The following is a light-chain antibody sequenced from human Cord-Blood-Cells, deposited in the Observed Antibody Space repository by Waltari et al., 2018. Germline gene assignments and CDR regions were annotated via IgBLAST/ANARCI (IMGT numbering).Light chain of an antibody. J-gene: IGLJ3*02. CDR1: SSDVGGYNF. CDR2: DVS. Sequence: QSALTQPASVSGSPGQSITISCTGTSSDVGGYNFVPWYQQHPGKAPKLMIYDVSNRPSGVSNRFSGSKSGNTASLTISGLQVEDEADYYCSSYTSSSTRVFGGGTKLTVL. V-gene: IGLV2-14*03. CDR3: SSYTSSSTRV.